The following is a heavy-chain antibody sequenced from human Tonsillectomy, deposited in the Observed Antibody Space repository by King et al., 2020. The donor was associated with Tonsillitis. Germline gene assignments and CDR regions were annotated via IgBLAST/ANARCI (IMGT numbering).Heavy chain of an antibody. Sequence: EVQLVESGGNLVKPGGSLRLSCATSGFTFSSYVMSWVRQAPGEGLQWVSTISGSGRTTDYADSVKGRLTISRDNFKNTLSLQMNSLRADDTAVYYCAKXRRXGAVPXXERPLDSWXXGTLVTVXS. V-gene: IGHV3-23*04. CDR1: GFTFSSYV. CDR3: AKXRRXGAVPXXERPLDS. J-gene: IGHJ5*01. CDR2: ISGSGRTT.